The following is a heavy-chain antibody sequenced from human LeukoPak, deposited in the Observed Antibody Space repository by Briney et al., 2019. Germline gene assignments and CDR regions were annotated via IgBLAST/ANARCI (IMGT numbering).Heavy chain of an antibody. D-gene: IGHD3-22*01. CDR1: RGTFSSSA. CDR3: ATGEYYDSSGYGH. J-gene: IGHJ4*02. CDR2: IIPMFGTT. V-gene: IGHV1-69*13. Sequence: ASVKVSCKASRGTFSSSAIIWVRQAPGQGLEWMGGIIPMFGTTNYAQKFQGRVTMTEDASTDTAYMELSSLRSEDTAVYYRATGEYYDSSGYGHWGQGTLVTVSS.